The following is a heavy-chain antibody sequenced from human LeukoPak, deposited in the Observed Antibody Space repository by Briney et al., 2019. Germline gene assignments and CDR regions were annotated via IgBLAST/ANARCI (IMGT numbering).Heavy chain of an antibody. CDR1: RFSFSSYA. D-gene: IGHD1-14*01. CDR3: AKGKVNHEGAFDI. CDR2: ISASGART. V-gene: IGHV3-23*01. Sequence: GGSLRLSCAASRFSFSSYAMSWVRQAPGKGLEWVSGISASGARTYYADSVKGRFTISRDNSKKMIHLQMNSLTTDDTAVYYCAKGKVNHEGAFDIWGLGTMVIVS. J-gene: IGHJ3*02.